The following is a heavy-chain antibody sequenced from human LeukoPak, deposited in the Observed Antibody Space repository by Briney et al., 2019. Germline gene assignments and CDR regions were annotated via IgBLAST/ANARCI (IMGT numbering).Heavy chain of an antibody. CDR1: GFTFSSYE. V-gene: IGHV3-21*05. CDR2: ISSSSSYI. Sequence: GGSLRLSCAASGFTFSSYEMNWVRQAPGKGLEWVSYISSSSSYIYYADSVKGRFTISRDNAKNSLYLQMNSLRAEDTAVYYCATGTGYSSSHNWFDPWGQGTLVTVSS. CDR3: ATGTGYSSSHNWFDP. J-gene: IGHJ5*02. D-gene: IGHD6-13*01.